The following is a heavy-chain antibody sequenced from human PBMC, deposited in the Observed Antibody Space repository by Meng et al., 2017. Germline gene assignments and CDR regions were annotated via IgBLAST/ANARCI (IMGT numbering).Heavy chain of an antibody. J-gene: IGHJ5*02. CDR2: ISSSSSYI. CDR3: ARDGGLYSSSWNNWFDP. Sequence: GGSLRLSCAASGFTFSSYSMNCVRQAPGKGLEWVSSISSSSSYIYYADSVKGRFTISRDNAKNSLYLQMNSLRAEDTAVYYCARDGGLYSSSWNNWFDPWGQGTLVTVSS. CDR1: GFTFSSYS. D-gene: IGHD6-13*01. V-gene: IGHV3-21*01.